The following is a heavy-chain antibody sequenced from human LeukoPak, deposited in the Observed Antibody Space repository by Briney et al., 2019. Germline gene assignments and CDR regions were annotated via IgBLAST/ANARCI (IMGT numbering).Heavy chain of an antibody. CDR2: INHSGST. Sequence: SETLSLTCAVYGGSFSGYYWSWIRQPPGEGLEWIGEINHSGSTNYNPSLKSRVTISVDTSKNQFSLKLSSVTAADTAVYYCASLRGASYYYDSSGYLGYWGQGTLVTVSS. J-gene: IGHJ4*02. D-gene: IGHD3-22*01. V-gene: IGHV4-34*01. CDR3: ASLRGASYYYDSSGYLGY. CDR1: GGSFSGYY.